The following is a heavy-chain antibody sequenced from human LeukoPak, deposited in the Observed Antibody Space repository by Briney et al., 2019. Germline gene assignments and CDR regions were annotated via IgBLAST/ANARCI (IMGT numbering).Heavy chain of an antibody. J-gene: IGHJ6*03. V-gene: IGHV4-38-2*02. Sequence: SETLSLTCTVSGYSISSGYYWGWIRQPPGKGLEWIGSIYHSGSTYYNPSLKSRVTISVDTSKNQFSLKLSSVTAADTAVYYCARCRIVATKGYYMDVWGKGTTVTVSS. D-gene: IGHD5-12*01. CDR2: IYHSGST. CDR3: ARCRIVATKGYYMDV. CDR1: GYSISSGYY.